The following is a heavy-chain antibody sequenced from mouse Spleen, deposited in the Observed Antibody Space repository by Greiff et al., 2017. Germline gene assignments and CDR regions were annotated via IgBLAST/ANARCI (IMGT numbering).Heavy chain of an antibody. CDR1: GYTFTSYW. CDR3: ARFPIYYYDSRDY. V-gene: IGHV1-7*01. Sequence: VKLMESGAELAKPGASVNLSCKASGYTFTSYWMHWLKQRPGQGLEWIGYINPSSGYTKYNQKFKDKATLTADKSSSTAYMQLSSLTYEDSAVYYCARFPIYYYDSRDYWGQGTTLTVSS. CDR2: INPSSGYT. D-gene: IGHD1-1*01. J-gene: IGHJ2*01.